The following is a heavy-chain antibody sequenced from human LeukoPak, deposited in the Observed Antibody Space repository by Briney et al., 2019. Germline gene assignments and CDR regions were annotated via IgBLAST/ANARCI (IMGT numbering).Heavy chain of an antibody. CDR2: INHSGST. Sequence: SETLSLTCAVYGGSFSGYYWSWIRQPPGKGLEWIGEINHSGSTNYNPSLKSRVTISVDTSKNQFSLKLSSVTAADTAVYYCARDSGYSSDWGQGTLVTVSS. CDR3: ARDSGYSSD. J-gene: IGHJ4*02. D-gene: IGHD6-19*01. V-gene: IGHV4-34*01. CDR1: GGSFSGYY.